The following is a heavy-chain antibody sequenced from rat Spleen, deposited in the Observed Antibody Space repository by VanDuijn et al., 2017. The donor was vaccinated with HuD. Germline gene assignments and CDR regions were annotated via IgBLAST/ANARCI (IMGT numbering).Heavy chain of an antibody. CDR2: ISYEGSIT. V-gene: IGHV5-22*01. D-gene: IGHD1-6*01. Sequence: EVQLVESGGALVQPGRSMNLSCAASGFTFSDYYMAWVRLAPKKGLEWVASISYEGSITYYGDSVKGRFTISRDNAKSILYLQMDSLRSEDTATYYCARGGFFRFWGQGVMVTVSS. CDR3: ARGGFFRF. J-gene: IGHJ2*01. CDR1: GFTFSDYY.